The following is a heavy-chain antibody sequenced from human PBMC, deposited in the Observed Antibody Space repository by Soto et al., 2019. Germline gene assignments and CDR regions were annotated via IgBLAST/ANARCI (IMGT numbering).Heavy chain of an antibody. V-gene: IGHV3-11*01. Sequence: PGGSLRLSCAASGFTFSDYYMSWIRQAPGKGLEWVSYISSSGSTIYYADSVKGRFTISRDNAKNSLYLQMNSLRAEDTAVYYCARGPTPPYSSSWHHDYWGQGTLVTVSS. CDR1: GFTFSDYY. CDR3: ARGPTPPYSSSWHHDY. J-gene: IGHJ4*02. D-gene: IGHD6-13*01. CDR2: ISSSGSTI.